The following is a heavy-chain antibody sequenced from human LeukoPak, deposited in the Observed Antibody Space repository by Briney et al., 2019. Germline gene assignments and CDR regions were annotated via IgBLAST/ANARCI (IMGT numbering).Heavy chain of an antibody. Sequence: GGSLRLSCAASGSTFNNYAMHWVRQAPGKGLEWVAVISYDGSNKYYADSVKGRFTISRDNSKNTLYLQMNSLRAEDTAVYYCARVGGGWYVYYGMDVWGQGTTVTVSS. CDR1: GSTFNNYA. CDR3: ARVGGGWYVYYGMDV. D-gene: IGHD6-19*01. CDR2: ISYDGSNK. V-gene: IGHV3-30*04. J-gene: IGHJ6*02.